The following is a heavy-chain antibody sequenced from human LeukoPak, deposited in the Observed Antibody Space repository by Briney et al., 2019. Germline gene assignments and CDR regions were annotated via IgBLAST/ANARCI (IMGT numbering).Heavy chain of an antibody. V-gene: IGHV4-39*01. CDR2: IYYSGST. CDR1: GGSISSSSYY. Sequence: SETLSLTCTVSGGSISSSSYYWGWIRQPPGKGLEWIGSIYYSGSTYYNPSLKSRVTISVDTSKNQFSLKLSSVTAADTAEYYCVGSSGWYRWFDPWGQGTLVTVSS. CDR3: VGSSGWYRWFDP. D-gene: IGHD6-19*01. J-gene: IGHJ5*02.